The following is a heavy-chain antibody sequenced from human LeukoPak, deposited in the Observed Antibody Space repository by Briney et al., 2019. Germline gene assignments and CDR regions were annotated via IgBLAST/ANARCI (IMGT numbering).Heavy chain of an antibody. D-gene: IGHD3-3*01. Sequence: PGGSLRLSRAASGFTFSSYAMSWVRQTPGKGLEWVSAISGSGSSTYYADSVKGRFTISRDNSKNTLFLQMNSLRAEDTAPYYCAKSVAIYFYYGLDVWGQGATVTVSS. CDR3: AKSVAIYFYYGLDV. V-gene: IGHV3-23*01. J-gene: IGHJ6*02. CDR1: GFTFSSYA. CDR2: ISGSGSST.